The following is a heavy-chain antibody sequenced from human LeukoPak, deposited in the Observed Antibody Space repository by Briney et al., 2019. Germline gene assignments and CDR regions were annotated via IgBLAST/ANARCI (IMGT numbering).Heavy chain of an antibody. CDR2: IYYSGST. CDR1: GGSISSGGYS. D-gene: IGHD5-12*01. Sequence: PSETLSLTCTVSGGSISSGGYSWSWIRQPPGKGLEWIGYIYYSGSTYYNPSLKSRVTISVDTSKNQFSLKLSSVTAADTAVYYCARAGYSGYDWDDYWGQGTLVTVSS. V-gene: IGHV4-30-2*05. CDR3: ARAGYSGYDWDDY. J-gene: IGHJ4*02.